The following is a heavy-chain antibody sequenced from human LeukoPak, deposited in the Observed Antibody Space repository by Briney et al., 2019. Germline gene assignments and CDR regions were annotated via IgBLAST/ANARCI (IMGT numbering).Heavy chain of an antibody. D-gene: IGHD6-13*01. CDR3: ARAKGSSWYLAY. Sequence: SETLSLTCTVSGGSISSYYWSWIRQPPGKGLEWIGYIYYSGSTNYNPSLKSRVTISVDTSKNQFSLKLSSVTAADTAVYYCARAKGSSWYLAYWGQGTLVTVSS. CDR1: GGSISSYY. V-gene: IGHV4-59*01. J-gene: IGHJ4*02. CDR2: IYYSGST.